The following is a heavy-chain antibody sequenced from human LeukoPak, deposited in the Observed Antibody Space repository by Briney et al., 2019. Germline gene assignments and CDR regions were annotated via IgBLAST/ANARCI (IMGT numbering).Heavy chain of an antibody. D-gene: IGHD3-3*01. Sequence: GGSLRLSCAASGLTFSSYSMNWVRQAPGKGLEWVSSISSSSSYIHYADSVKGRFTISRDNAKNSLYLQMNSLRAEDTAVYYCARDHTIFGVVIAYYFDYWGQGTLVTVSS. CDR2: ISSSSSYI. J-gene: IGHJ4*02. V-gene: IGHV3-21*01. CDR3: ARDHTIFGVVIAYYFDY. CDR1: GLTFSSYS.